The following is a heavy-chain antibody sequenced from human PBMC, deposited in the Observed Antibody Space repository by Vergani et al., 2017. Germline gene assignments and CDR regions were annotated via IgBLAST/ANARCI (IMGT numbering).Heavy chain of an antibody. V-gene: IGHV5-51*01. D-gene: IGHD3-10*01. CDR2: IYPGDSEV. Sequence: EKQLVQSGSETKKPGESLKISCQAFGYIFSNFWIGWVRQRHGRGLEWMGIIYPGDSEVKSNPTFRGQVIFSVDTSVNTAYLQWRSLQASDTATYFCASGGHGSENGVALQLWGQGTNITVSS. CDR1: GYIFSNFW. J-gene: IGHJ3*01. CDR3: ASGGHGSENGVALQL.